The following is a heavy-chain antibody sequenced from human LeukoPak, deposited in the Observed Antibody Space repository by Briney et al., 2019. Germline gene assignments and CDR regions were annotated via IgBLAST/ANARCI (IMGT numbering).Heavy chain of an antibody. Sequence: ASVKVSCKVSGYTLTELSMHWVRQAPGKGLEWMGGFDPEDGETIYAQKFQGRVTMTEDTSTDTAYMELSSLRSEDTAVYYCATGVARFLEWLFSTRGHYYFDYWGQGTLVTVSS. CDR3: ATGVARFLEWLFSTRGHYYFDY. CDR2: FDPEDGET. D-gene: IGHD3-3*01. J-gene: IGHJ4*02. V-gene: IGHV1-24*01. CDR1: GYTLTELS.